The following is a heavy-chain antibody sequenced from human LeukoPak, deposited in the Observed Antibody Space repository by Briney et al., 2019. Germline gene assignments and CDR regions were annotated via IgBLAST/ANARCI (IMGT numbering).Heavy chain of an antibody. J-gene: IGHJ4*02. CDR2: IYHSGST. CDR1: GGTISSDAYY. CDR3: ARLDGAWGYFDY. Sequence: SETLSLTCTVSGGTISSDAYYWGWIRQPPKKGLEWIGTIYHSGSTYLNPSLRSRLTISVDTSKNQFSLNLSSVTAADTAVYYCARLDGAWGYFDYWGQGTLVTVSS. D-gene: IGHD3-16*01. V-gene: IGHV4-39*01.